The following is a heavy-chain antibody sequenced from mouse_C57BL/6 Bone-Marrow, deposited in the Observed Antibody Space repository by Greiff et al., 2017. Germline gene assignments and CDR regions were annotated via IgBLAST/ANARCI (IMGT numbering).Heavy chain of an antibody. V-gene: IGHV5-4*01. J-gene: IGHJ4*01. CDR3: ARESYDYPHYYAMDY. Sequence: DVHLVESGGGLVKPGGSLKLSCAASGFTFSSYAMSWVRQTPEKRLEWVATISDGGSYTYYPDNVKGRFTISRDNAKNNLYLQMSHLKSEDTAMYYCARESYDYPHYYAMDYWGQGTSVTVSS. D-gene: IGHD2-4*01. CDR1: GFTFSSYA. CDR2: ISDGGSYT.